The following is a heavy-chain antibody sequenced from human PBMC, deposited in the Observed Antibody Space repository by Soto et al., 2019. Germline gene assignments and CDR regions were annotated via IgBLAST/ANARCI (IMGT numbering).Heavy chain of an antibody. J-gene: IGHJ5*02. CDR2: IWYDGHKE. D-gene: IGHD3-3*02. CDR3: ARERAVYYYHWFDP. Sequence: QVQLVESGGGVVQPEKSLRLSCAASGFIFSNYGMHWVRQAPGKGLEWVAVIWYDGHKEYYADSVKGRFIISRDNSRNTVYLQMNSLRAEDTAVYYCARERAVYYYHWFDPWGQGTLVTVSS. CDR1: GFIFSNYG. V-gene: IGHV3-33*01.